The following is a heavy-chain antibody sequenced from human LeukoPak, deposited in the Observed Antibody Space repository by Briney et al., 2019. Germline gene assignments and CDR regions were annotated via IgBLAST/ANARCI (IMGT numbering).Heavy chain of an antibody. CDR3: AKISYDSSGYYYSFFDY. CDR1: GFTFSSYG. V-gene: IGHV3-30*02. Sequence: PGGSLRLSCAASGFTFSSYGMHWVRQAPGKGLEWVAFIRYDGSNKYYADSVKGRFTISRDNSKNTLYLQMNSLRAEDTAVHYCAKISYDSSGYYYSFFDYWGQGTLVTVSS. J-gene: IGHJ4*02. D-gene: IGHD3-22*01. CDR2: IRYDGSNK.